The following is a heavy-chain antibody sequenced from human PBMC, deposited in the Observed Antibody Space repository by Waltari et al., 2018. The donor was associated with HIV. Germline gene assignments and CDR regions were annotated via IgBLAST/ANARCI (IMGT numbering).Heavy chain of an antibody. J-gene: IGHJ6*02. V-gene: IGHV3-7*01. D-gene: IGHD2-2*02. CDR1: GFTFSNFW. CDR2: KKQDGREK. CDR3: ASPSIRAGMDV. Sequence: EVQLVESGGGLVQPGGSLRLFCAASGFTFSNFWMSWVRQAPGKGLEWLANKKQDGREKYYVDSVKGRFTISRDNAKNSLYLQRNGLRAEDTAVYYCASPSIRAGMDVWGQGTTVTVSS.